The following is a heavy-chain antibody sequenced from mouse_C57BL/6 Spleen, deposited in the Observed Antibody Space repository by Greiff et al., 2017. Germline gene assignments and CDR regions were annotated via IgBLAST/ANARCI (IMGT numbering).Heavy chain of an antibody. CDR2: ISSGSSTI. J-gene: IGHJ3*01. V-gene: IGHV5-17*01. D-gene: IGHD1-1*01. CDR3: ARPGYGSSSWFAY. Sequence: EVQLVESGGGLVKPGGSLKLSCAASGFTFSDYGMHWVRQAPEKGLEWVAYISSGSSTIYYADTVKGRFTISRDNAKNTLFLQMTSLRSEDTAMYYCARPGYGSSSWFAYWGQGTLVTVSA. CDR1: GFTFSDYG.